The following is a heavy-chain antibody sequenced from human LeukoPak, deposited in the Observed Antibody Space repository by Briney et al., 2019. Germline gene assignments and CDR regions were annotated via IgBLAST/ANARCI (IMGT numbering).Heavy chain of an antibody. CDR3: ARDPRRQWLARRYFDY. Sequence: ASVKVSCKASGYTFTSYYMHWVRQAPGQGLEWMGWISAYNGNTNYAQKLQGRVTMTTDTSTSTAYMELRSLRSDDTAVYYCARDPRRQWLARRYFDYWGQGTLVTVSS. J-gene: IGHJ4*02. CDR1: GYTFTSYY. CDR2: ISAYNGNT. V-gene: IGHV1-18*04. D-gene: IGHD6-19*01.